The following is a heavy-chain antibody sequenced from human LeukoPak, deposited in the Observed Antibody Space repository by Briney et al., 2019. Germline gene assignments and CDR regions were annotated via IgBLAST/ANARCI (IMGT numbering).Heavy chain of an antibody. Sequence: GGSLRLSCAASGFTFSDSYMSWIRQAPGKGLEWVSYISSSSSDTNYAGSVKGRFTIPRDNAKNSLYLQMNSLRAEDTAVYYCARGSRTIELGDDYWGQGTLVTVSS. J-gene: IGHJ4*02. CDR2: ISSSSSDT. CDR3: ARGSRTIELGDDY. V-gene: IGHV3-11*06. CDR1: GFTFSDSY. D-gene: IGHD5-24*01.